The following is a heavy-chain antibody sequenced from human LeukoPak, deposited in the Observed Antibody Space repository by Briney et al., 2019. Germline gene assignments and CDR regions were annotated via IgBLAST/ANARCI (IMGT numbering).Heavy chain of an antibody. V-gene: IGHV3-23*01. CDR3: ANHRTPDRYHWNYFDY. Sequence: GGSLRLSCAASGFTFRNSAMSWVRQAPGTGLEWASSIGGHVHSTYYADSVIGRFTISRDDSKNTLYLQMNSLRANDTAIYYCANHRTPDRYHWNYFDYWGQGTLVTVSS. J-gene: IGHJ4*02. CDR2: IGGHVHST. CDR1: GFTFRNSA. D-gene: IGHD1-20*01.